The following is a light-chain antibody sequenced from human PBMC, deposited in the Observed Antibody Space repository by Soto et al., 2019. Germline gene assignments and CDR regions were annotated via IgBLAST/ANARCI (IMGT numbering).Light chain of an antibody. V-gene: IGLV2-14*01. CDR1: ISDVGGYNY. J-gene: IGLJ2*01. Sequence: QSALTQPASVSGSPGQSITISCTGTISDVGGYNYVSWYQQHPGKAPKLMIYDVSNRPSGVSNRFSGSKSGNTASLTISGLQAEDEADYYCSSYTSNNIVVFGGGTQLTVL. CDR2: DVS. CDR3: SSYTSNNIVV.